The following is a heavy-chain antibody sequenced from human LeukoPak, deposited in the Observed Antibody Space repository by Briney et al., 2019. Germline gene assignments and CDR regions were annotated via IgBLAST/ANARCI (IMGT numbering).Heavy chain of an antibody. CDR2: INHSGST. CDR1: GGSFSGYY. Sequence: SETLSLTCAVYGGSFSGYYWSWIRQPPGKGLEWIGEINHSGSTNYNPSRKSRVTISVDTSKNQFSLKLSSVTAADTAVYYCARSKNTAMVIDYWGQGTLVTVSS. D-gene: IGHD5-18*01. CDR3: ARSKNTAMVIDY. V-gene: IGHV4-34*01. J-gene: IGHJ4*02.